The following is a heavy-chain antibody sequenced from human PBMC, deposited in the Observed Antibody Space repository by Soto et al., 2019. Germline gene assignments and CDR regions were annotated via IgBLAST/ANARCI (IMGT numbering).Heavy chain of an antibody. CDR2: VSHSGIA. CDR1: GASFAGYY. V-gene: IGHV4-34*01. J-gene: IGHJ2*01. CDR3: ARYGGTSIWYFDI. D-gene: IGHD2-15*01. Sequence: QVQLQQWGAGLLKPSETLSLTCTVYGASFAGYYWTWLRQSPGKGLEWIGEVSHSGIAKYNPSLGSRVTISLHTSNNQFSLDLTSVTAADTAVYYCARYGGTSIWYFDIWGRGTLVSVSS.